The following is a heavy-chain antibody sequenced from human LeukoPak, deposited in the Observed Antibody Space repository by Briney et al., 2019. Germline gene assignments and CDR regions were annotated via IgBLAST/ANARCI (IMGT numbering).Heavy chain of an antibody. D-gene: IGHD3-16*01. J-gene: IGHJ4*02. V-gene: IGHV7-4-1*01. Sequence: ASVKVFCKASGYSFTNNYIHWVRQAPGLGLEWMGWITTSTGKPTYAQGFTGRFVFSLDTSVSTTYLHIHSLKAEDTAVYYCARDASMINFDYWGQGSLVTVSS. CDR2: ITTSTGKP. CDR3: ARDASMINFDY. CDR1: GYSFTNNY.